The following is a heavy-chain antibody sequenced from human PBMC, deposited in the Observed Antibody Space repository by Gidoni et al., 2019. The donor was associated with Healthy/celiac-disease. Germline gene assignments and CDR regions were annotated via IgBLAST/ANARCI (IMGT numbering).Heavy chain of an antibody. J-gene: IGHJ4*02. CDR3: AGTPHYDILTGYYSFDY. CDR1: GGSISSGGYY. CDR2: IYYSGST. V-gene: IGHV4-31*03. Sequence: QVQLQESGPGLVKPSQTLSLTCTVSGGSISSGGYYWSWIRPHPGKGLEWIGYIYYSGSTYYNPSLKSRVTISVDTSKNQFSLKLSSVTAADTAVYYCAGTPHYDILTGYYSFDYWGQGTLVTVSS. D-gene: IGHD3-9*01.